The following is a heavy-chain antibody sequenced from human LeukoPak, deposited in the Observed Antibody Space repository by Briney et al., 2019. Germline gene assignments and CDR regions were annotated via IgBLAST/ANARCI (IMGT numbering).Heavy chain of an antibody. J-gene: IGHJ4*02. Sequence: KSSETLSLTCTVSGGSISRYYWSWIRQPPGKGLERIGYIYYTVTTTYNPSLKSRVTISVDTSKNQFSLKLSSVTAADTAVYYCARHYYGDYPNLYYFDYWGQGTLVTVSS. V-gene: IGHV4-59*08. CDR3: ARHYYGDYPNLYYFDY. CDR2: IYYTVTT. CDR1: GGSISRYY. D-gene: IGHD4-17*01.